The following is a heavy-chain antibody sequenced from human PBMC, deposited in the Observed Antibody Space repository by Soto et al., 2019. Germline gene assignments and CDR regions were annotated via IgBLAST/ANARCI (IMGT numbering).Heavy chain of an antibody. J-gene: IGHJ5*02. CDR3: AVGSVDIVPTGMKPFDP. CDR1: GYTFTSYD. D-gene: IGHD5-12*01. V-gene: IGHV1-8*01. Sequence: ASVKVSCKASGYTFTSYDINWVRQATGQGLEWMGWMNPNIGNTGYAQKFQGRVTITGDKSMSTAYMELSSLRSEDTAIYYCAVGSVDIVPTGMKPFDPWGQGTLVTVSS. CDR2: MNPNIGNT.